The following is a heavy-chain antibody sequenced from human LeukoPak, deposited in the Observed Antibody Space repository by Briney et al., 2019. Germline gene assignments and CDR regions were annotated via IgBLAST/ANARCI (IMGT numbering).Heavy chain of an antibody. D-gene: IGHD6-19*01. J-gene: IGHJ4*02. V-gene: IGHV3-7*01. CDR1: GFTFSSYW. CDR3: ASLLLGSGWSDY. Sequence: GGSLRLSCAASGFTFSSYWMSWVRQAPGKGLEWVANIKRDGSGTYYVESVKGRFTISRDNGENTLYLQMNSLRAEDTAVYDCASLLLGSGWSDYCGQGTLVTVSS. CDR2: IKRDGSGT.